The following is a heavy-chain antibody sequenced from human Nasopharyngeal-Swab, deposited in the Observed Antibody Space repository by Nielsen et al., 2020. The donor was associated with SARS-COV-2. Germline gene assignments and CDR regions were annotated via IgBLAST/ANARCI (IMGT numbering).Heavy chain of an antibody. Sequence: SQTLSLTCVISGDSVSSNRAAWHWIRQSPSRGLEWLERAYYRSTWYHDYAVSVQGRVTINPDTSKNLFSLQLNSVTPDDTAVYYCARGSHNSGWFWGRGTLVTVSS. V-gene: IGHV6-1*01. CDR1: GDSVSSNRAA. CDR2: AYYRSTWYH. CDR3: ARGSHNSGWF. D-gene: IGHD6-19*01. J-gene: IGHJ4*02.